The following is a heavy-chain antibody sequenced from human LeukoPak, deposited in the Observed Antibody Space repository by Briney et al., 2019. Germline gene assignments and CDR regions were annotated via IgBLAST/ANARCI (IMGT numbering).Heavy chain of an antibody. CDR3: ARAHPYYDSSGFHPGSFDY. Sequence: ASVKVSCKASGYIFPIYYIHWVRQAPGQGLEWMGIINPSGPSTTYAQRFQGRVTMTRDTSTSTVYMELSRLISDDTAVYYCARAHPYYDSSGFHPGSFDYWGQGTLVTVSS. CDR1: GYIFPIYY. J-gene: IGHJ4*02. CDR2: INPSGPST. V-gene: IGHV1-46*01. D-gene: IGHD3-22*01.